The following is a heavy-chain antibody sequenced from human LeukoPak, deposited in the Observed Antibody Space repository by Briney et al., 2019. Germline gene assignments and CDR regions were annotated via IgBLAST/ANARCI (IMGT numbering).Heavy chain of an antibody. D-gene: IGHD4-11*01. Sequence: SETLSLTCTVSGGSISSSSYYWGWIRQPPGKGLEWIGSIYYSGSTYYNPSLKSRVTISVDTSKNQFSLKLSSVTAADTAVYYCARITVTKGRYNWFDPWGQGTLVTVSS. CDR3: ARITVTKGRYNWFDP. CDR1: GGSISSSSYY. V-gene: IGHV4-39*01. J-gene: IGHJ5*02. CDR2: IYYSGST.